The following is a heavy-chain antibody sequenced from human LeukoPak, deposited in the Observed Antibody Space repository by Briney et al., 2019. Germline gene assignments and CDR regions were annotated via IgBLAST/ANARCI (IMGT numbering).Heavy chain of an antibody. D-gene: IGHD3-3*01. CDR2: IKQDGSEK. J-gene: IGHJ4*02. CDR1: GFTFSGYW. Sequence: PGGSLRLSCATSGFTFSGYWMSWVRQAPGKGLEWVANIKQDGSEKYYVDSVKGRFTISRDNAKNSLYLQMNSLRAEDTAVYYCARGKRRIFGVVIIYFDYWGQGTLVTVSS. CDR3: ARGKRRIFGVVIIYFDY. V-gene: IGHV3-7*01.